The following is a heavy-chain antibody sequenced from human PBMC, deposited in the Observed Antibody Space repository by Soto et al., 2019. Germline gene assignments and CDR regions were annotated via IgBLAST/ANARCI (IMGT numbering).Heavy chain of an antibody. CDR3: ARHVSTGAAY. CDR2: INQDGSGT. V-gene: IGHV3-7*03. J-gene: IGHJ4*02. D-gene: IGHD6-25*01. Sequence: PGGSLRLSCAASGFTFSSSWMTWVRHSPGQGLEWVANINQDGSGTYYLSSVKGRFIISRDNAKNSLYLQMNGLTAEDTAVYYCARHVSTGAAYCGGGTLVPVS. CDR1: GFTFSSSW.